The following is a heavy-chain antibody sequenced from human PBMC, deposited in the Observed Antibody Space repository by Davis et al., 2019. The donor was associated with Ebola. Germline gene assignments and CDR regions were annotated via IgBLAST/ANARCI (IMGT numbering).Heavy chain of an antibody. D-gene: IGHD2-2*01. CDR1: GSTFGAYA. CDR3: TRARTLFDIVVVPAANYYFDY. V-gene: IGHV3-49*03. J-gene: IGHJ4*02. CDR2: IRSKAYAGTT. Sequence: GGSLRLSCTASGSTFGAYALSWFRQAPGKGLEWVGFIRSKAYAGTTEYAASVKGRFTISRDDSKSIAYLQMNSLKTEDTAVYYCTRARTLFDIVVVPAANYYFDYWGQGTLVTVSS.